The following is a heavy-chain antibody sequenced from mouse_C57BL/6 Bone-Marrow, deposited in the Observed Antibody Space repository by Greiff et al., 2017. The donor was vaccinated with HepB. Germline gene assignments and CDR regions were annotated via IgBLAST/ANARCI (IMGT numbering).Heavy chain of an antibody. V-gene: IGHV1-39*01. J-gene: IGHJ1*03. D-gene: IGHD1-1*01. CDR3: ATITTVVPPWYFDV. CDR2: INHNYGTT. CDR1: GYSFTDYN. Sequence: EVQLQQSGPELVKPGASVKISCKASGYSFTDYNMNWVKQSPGKSLEWIGVINHNYGTTSYNQKFKGKATLTVAQSSSTAYMQLNSLTSQDSAVYYCATITTVVPPWYFDVWGTGTKVTVSS.